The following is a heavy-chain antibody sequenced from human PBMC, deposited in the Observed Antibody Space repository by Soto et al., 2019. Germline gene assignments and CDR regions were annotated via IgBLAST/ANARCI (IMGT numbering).Heavy chain of an antibody. Sequence: ASVKVSCKASGYTFPRYDINWVRQATGQGLEGMGWMNPKSGNTGYAQKFQGRVTMTRNNSISTAYMELRSLRSEGTAVYYWSRGRRPGHINDILTPFDHWGPGTLVTVSS. V-gene: IGHV1-8*01. D-gene: IGHD3-9*01. CDR3: SRGRRPGHINDILTPFDH. CDR2: MNPKSGNT. J-gene: IGHJ4*02. CDR1: GYTFPRYD.